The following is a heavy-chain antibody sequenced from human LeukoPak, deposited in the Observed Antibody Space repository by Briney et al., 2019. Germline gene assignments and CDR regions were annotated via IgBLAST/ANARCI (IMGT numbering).Heavy chain of an antibody. J-gene: IGHJ4*02. D-gene: IGHD6-19*01. Sequence: ASVKVSCKVSGYTLTESSMHWVRQAPGKGLEWVGGFDPEDGQTFYAQNFQGRVTMTEDTATDTAYMELRSLRPDDTAVYYCGTVPGYTSGWTPADYWGQGTLVTVSS. V-gene: IGHV1-24*01. CDR1: GYTLTESS. CDR2: FDPEDGQT. CDR3: GTVPGYTSGWTPADY.